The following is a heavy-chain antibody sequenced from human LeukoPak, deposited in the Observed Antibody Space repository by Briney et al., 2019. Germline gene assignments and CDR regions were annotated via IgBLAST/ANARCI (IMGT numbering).Heavy chain of an antibody. CDR3: ARVWRMVFDY. V-gene: IGHV4-39*07. D-gene: IGHD2-8*01. CDR2: IYYSGST. J-gene: IGHJ4*02. CDR1: GGSISSSSYY. Sequence: SETLSLTCTVSGGSISSSSYYWGWIRQPPGEGLEWIGSIYYSGSTYYNPSLKSRVTISVDTSKNQFSLKLSSVTAEDTAVYYCARVWRMVFDYWGQGTLVTVSS.